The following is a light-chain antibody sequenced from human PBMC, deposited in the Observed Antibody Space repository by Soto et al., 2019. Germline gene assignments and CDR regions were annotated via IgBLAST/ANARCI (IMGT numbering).Light chain of an antibody. CDR2: DAS. CDR1: QSVSSY. CDR3: RQYGRSLGFA. J-gene: IGKJ4*01. V-gene: IGKV3-11*01. Sequence: IVLTQSPATLSLSPGERATLSCRASQSVSSYLAWYQQKPGQAPRLLIYDASNRATGIPARFSGSGSGTDFTLTISSLEPEDFAVYYCRQYGRSLGFAFGGGTKVDIK.